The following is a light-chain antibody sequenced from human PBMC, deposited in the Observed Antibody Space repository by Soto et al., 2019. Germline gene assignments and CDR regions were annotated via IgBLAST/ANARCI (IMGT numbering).Light chain of an antibody. V-gene: IGKV1-5*03. Sequence: DIQMTQSPSTLSASVGARVTITCRASQSMSRWLAWYQQKPGKAPKLLIYKASTLESGVPLRFSGSGSGTEFTLTFSSAQPDDSATYYCQQYSTSPYNVRQGTRLEIK. CDR1: QSMSRW. J-gene: IGKJ2*01. CDR3: QQYSTSPYN. CDR2: KAS.